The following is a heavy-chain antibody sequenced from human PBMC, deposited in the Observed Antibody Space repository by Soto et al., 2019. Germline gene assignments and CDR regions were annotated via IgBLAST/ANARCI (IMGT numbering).Heavy chain of an antibody. J-gene: IGHJ4*02. Sequence: EVRQVESGGGLVKPGGSLRLSCAASGFNFKNAWMNWVRQAPGKGLEWVGRIKSETDGGTTDYAAPVKGRFTISRDDSKSTLFLQMNSLKTEDTGVYYCAAMKTYWGQGTPVTVSS. CDR2: IKSETDGGTT. CDR1: GFNFKNAW. CDR3: AAMKTY. V-gene: IGHV3-15*07. D-gene: IGHD3-16*01.